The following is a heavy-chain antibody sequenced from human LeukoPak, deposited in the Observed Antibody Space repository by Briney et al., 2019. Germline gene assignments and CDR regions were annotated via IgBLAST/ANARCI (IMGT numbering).Heavy chain of an antibody. Sequence: GGSLRLSCAASGFTFSTYGMHWVRQAPGKGLEWVAVISYDGSDKYYADSVKGRFTVARDNSKNTLYLQMNSLRPEDTAVYYCAKAVDSNYPHFGSWGQGTLVTVSS. V-gene: IGHV3-30*18. J-gene: IGHJ4*02. CDR2: ISYDGSDK. D-gene: IGHD4-11*01. CDR3: AKAVDSNYPHFGS. CDR1: GFTFSTYG.